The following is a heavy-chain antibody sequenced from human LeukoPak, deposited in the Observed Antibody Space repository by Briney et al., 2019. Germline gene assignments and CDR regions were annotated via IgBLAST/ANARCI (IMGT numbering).Heavy chain of an antibody. CDR1: GGTFSSYA. V-gene: IGHV1-69*05. J-gene: IGHJ4*02. CDR3: ARELAYSSSGPFDY. Sequence: GASVKVSCKASGGTFSSYAISWVRQAPGQGLEWMGGIIPIFGTANYAQTFQGRVTITTDESTSTAYMELSSLRSEDTAVYYCARELAYSSSGPFDYWGQGTLVTVSS. CDR2: IIPIFGTA. D-gene: IGHD6-6*01.